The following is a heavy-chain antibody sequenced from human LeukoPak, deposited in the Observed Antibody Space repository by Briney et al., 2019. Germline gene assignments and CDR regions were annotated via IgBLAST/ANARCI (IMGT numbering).Heavy chain of an antibody. CDR1: GGSISSCY. V-gene: IGHV4-59*01. J-gene: IGHJ5*02. CDR2: IYYSGST. D-gene: IGHD3-22*01. Sequence: SETLSLTCTVSGGSISSCYWSWIRQPPGKGLEWIGYIYYSGSTNYNPSLKSRVTISVDTSKNQFSLKLSSVTAADTAVYYCAADSSGYANWFDPWGQGTLVTVSS. CDR3: AADSSGYANWFDP.